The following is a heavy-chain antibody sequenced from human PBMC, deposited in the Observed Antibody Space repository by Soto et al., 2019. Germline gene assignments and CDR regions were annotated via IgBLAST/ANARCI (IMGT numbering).Heavy chain of an antibody. V-gene: IGHV4-59*01. CDR2: MYYGGST. J-gene: IGHJ4*02. CDR3: ARSTGYGDSFFDY. CDR1: GGSIRSYY. Sequence: ETLSLTCTVSGGSIRSYYWNWIRQSPGKGLDWIGYMYYGGSTNYNPSLKSRVSISADTSKNQFSLRLTSVTAADTAVYYCARSTGYGDSFFDYWGQGILVTSPQ. D-gene: IGHD4-17*01.